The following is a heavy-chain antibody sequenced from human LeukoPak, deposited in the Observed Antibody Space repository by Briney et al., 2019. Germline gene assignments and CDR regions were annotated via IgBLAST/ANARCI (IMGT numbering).Heavy chain of an antibody. CDR1: GGSISSYY. D-gene: IGHD6-19*01. CDR2: IYYSGST. Sequence: SETLSLTCTVSGGSISSYYWSWIRQPPGKGLECIGYIYYSGSTNYNPSLKSRVTISVDTSKNQFSLKLSSVTAADTAVYYCARQELAVAGYAIDYWGQGTLVTVSS. J-gene: IGHJ4*02. CDR3: ARQELAVAGYAIDY. V-gene: IGHV4-59*01.